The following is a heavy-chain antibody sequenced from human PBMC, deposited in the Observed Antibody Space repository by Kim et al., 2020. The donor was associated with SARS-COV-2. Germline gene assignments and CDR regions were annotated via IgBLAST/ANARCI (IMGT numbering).Heavy chain of an antibody. Sequence: GGSLRLSCAASGFTFSNYAMHWVRQAPGKGLEYVSSISATGGSTLYANSVKGKFTISRDNSKNTLYPQMGSLRPEDMAVYYCAKDWWQRDASWGPFGYWG. V-gene: IGHV3-64*01. J-gene: IGHJ4*01. CDR3: AKDWWQRDASWGPFGY. D-gene: IGHD2-15*01. CDR1: GFTFSNYA. CDR2: ISATGGST.